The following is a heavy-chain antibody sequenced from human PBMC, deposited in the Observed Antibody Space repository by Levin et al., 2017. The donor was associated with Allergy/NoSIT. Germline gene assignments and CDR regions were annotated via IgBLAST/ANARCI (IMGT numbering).Heavy chain of an antibody. D-gene: IGHD6-6*01. J-gene: IGHJ4*02. CDR3: ARDPGGQLVSYYFDY. V-gene: IGHV3-30-3*01. CDR1: GFTFSSYA. Sequence: GGSLRLSCAASGFTFSSYAMHWVRQAPGKGLEWVAVISYDGSNKYYADSVKGRFTIFRDNSKNTLYLQMNSLRAEDTAVYYCARDPGGQLVSYYFDYWGQGTLVTVSS. CDR2: ISYDGSNK.